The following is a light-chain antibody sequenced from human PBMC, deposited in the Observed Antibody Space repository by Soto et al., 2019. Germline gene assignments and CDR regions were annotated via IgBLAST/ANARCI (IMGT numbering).Light chain of an antibody. CDR1: QTINKNY. V-gene: IGKV3-20*01. CDR3: QYYGRSPLT. Sequence: EIVLTQSPGTLSLSPGERATLSCRASQTINKNYFAWYQQKPGQAPRPLMYSASSRATGIPDRFSGSGSGTDFTLTISRLESEDFAVYYCQYYGRSPLTFGGGTKVDIK. CDR2: SAS. J-gene: IGKJ4*01.